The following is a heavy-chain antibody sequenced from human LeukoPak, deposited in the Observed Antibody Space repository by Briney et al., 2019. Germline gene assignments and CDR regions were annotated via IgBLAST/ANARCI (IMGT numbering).Heavy chain of an antibody. CDR1: GGSISSGGYS. Sequence: SETLSLTCAVSGGSISSGGYSWSWIRQPPGKGLEWIGYIYHSGSTYYNPSLKSRVTISVDRSKNQFSLKLSSVTAADTAVYYCARGDCSSTSCYAGGSFYYFDYWGQGTLVTVSS. CDR2: IYHSGST. J-gene: IGHJ4*02. CDR3: ARGDCSSTSCYAGGSFYYFDY. V-gene: IGHV4-30-2*01. D-gene: IGHD2-2*01.